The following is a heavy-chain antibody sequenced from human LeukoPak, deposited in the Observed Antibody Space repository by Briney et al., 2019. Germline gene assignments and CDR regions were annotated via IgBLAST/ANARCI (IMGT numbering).Heavy chain of an antibody. D-gene: IGHD2-2*02. CDR1: GFTFVSYR. V-gene: IGHV3-74*01. CDR3: ARDAPGNTALDY. Sequence: GGSLRLSCAASGFTFVSYRMHWVRQAPGKGLVWVSRINGYGSSTDFADSVKGRFTISRDNAKNTLYLQMNSLRAEDTAVYYCARDAPGNTALDYWGQGTLVTVAS. J-gene: IGHJ4*02. CDR2: INGYGSST.